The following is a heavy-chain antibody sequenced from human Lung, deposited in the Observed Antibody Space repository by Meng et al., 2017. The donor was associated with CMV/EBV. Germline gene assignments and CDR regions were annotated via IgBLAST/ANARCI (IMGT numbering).Heavy chain of an antibody. CDR2: IIPIFGTA. J-gene: IGHJ6*02. CDR1: GGPFSRYA. V-gene: IGHV1-69*05. Sequence: SWXXSGGPFSRYAISWVRQDPGQGREWMGGIIPIFGTANYAQKFQGRVKITTDESTSTADMEMSRLRSEDTAVYYCARSPEFYQLLPGPYYYHGNDVXGQGXTVTVSS. D-gene: IGHD2-2*01. CDR3: ARSPEFYQLLPGPYYYHGNDV.